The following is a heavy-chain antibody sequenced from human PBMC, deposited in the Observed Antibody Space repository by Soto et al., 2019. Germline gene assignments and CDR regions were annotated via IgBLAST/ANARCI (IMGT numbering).Heavy chain of an antibody. D-gene: IGHD2-2*01. CDR2: IYFSGST. CDR1: GGSISSSSYY. Sequence: PSETLSLTCTVSGGSISSSSYYWGWIRQPPGKGLEWIGSIYFSGSTYYNPSLKSRVTISVDTSKNHFSLKLRSVTAADTSVYYCATQPLARYCSSTSCLHYDGMDVWGQGTTVTVSS. J-gene: IGHJ6*02. CDR3: ATQPLARYCSSTSCLHYDGMDV. V-gene: IGHV4-39*01.